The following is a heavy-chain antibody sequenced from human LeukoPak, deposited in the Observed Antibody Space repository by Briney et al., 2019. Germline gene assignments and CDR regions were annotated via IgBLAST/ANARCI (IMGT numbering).Heavy chain of an antibody. D-gene: IGHD4-17*01. CDR2: MNPNSGNT. CDR3: ARTAYGDGGDYFDY. J-gene: IGHJ4*02. V-gene: IGHV1-8*01. Sequence: ASVKVSCKASGYTFTSYDISWVRQATGQGLEWMGWMNPNSGNTGYAQKFQGRVTMTRNTSISTAYMVLSSLRSEDTALDYCARTAYGDGGDYFDYWGQGTLVTVSS. CDR1: GYTFTSYD.